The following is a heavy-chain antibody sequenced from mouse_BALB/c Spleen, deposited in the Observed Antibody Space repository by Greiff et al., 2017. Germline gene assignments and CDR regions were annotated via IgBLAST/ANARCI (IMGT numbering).Heavy chain of an antibody. CDR3: ARGGAY. Sequence: EVQGVESGGGLVKPGGSLKLSCAASGFAFSSYDMSWVRQTPEKRLEWVAYISSGGGSTYYPDTVKGRFTISRDNAKNTLYLQMSSLKSEDTAMYYCARGGAYWGQGTLVTVSA. CDR2: ISSGGGST. V-gene: IGHV5-12-1*01. CDR1: GFAFSSYD. J-gene: IGHJ3*01.